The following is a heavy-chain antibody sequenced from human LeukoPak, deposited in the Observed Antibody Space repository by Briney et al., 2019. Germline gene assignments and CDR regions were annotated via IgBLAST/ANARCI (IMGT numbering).Heavy chain of an antibody. CDR3: AREDNDDYYYYGMDV. CDR2: ISAYNGNT. J-gene: IGHJ6*02. V-gene: IGHV1-18*01. D-gene: IGHD1-1*01. Sequence: ASVKVSCKASSYTFTSYGISWVRQAPGQGLEWMGWISAYNGNTNYAQKLQGRVTMITDTSTNTAYMELRSLRSDDTAVYYCAREDNDDYYYYGMDVWGQGTAVTVSS. CDR1: SYTFTSYG.